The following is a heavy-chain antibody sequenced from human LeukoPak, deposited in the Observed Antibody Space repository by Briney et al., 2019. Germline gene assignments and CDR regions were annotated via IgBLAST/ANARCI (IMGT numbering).Heavy chain of an antibody. V-gene: IGHV4-59*08. CDR2: MLYSGST. J-gene: IGHJ4*02. CDR1: GDFIMSYY. Sequence: KPSETLSLTCTVSGDFIMSYYWSWIRQPPGKGLEWIGYMLYSGSTNYNPSLKSRVTISEDTSKNQFSLKLTSVTAADTAVYYCARHAGRRGGFDYWGQGSLVTVSS. D-gene: IGHD1-14*01. CDR3: ARHAGRRGGFDY.